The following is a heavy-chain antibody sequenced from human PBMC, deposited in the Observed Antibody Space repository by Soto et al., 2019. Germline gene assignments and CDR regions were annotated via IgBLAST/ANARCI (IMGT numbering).Heavy chain of an antibody. CDR2: LANDGSYQ. V-gene: IGHV3-30*03. D-gene: IGHD2-15*01. Sequence: QVQLVESGGGVVQPGGSLRLSCAASGLTFSGYGMHWVRQSPGEGLEWVAILANDGSYQYYAESVKGRFTISRDNSKNTLYLQMDSLRPEDTAVYYCARSIGGSSYYPPDYLGQGTLVTVSS. CDR1: GLTFSGYG. CDR3: ARSIGGSSYYPPDY. J-gene: IGHJ4*02.